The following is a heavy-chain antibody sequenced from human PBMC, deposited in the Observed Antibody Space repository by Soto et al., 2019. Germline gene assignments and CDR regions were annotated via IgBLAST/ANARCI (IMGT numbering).Heavy chain of an antibody. Sequence: GASVKVSCKASGYTFTSYYMHWVRQAPGQGLEWMGIINPSGGSTSYAQKFQGRVTMTRDTSTSTVYMELTSLRSEDTAVYYCARDPPYSSSWSYAFDIWGQGTMVTVSS. V-gene: IGHV1-46*01. CDR1: GYTFTSYY. CDR3: ARDPPYSSSWSYAFDI. CDR2: INPSGGST. J-gene: IGHJ3*02. D-gene: IGHD6-13*01.